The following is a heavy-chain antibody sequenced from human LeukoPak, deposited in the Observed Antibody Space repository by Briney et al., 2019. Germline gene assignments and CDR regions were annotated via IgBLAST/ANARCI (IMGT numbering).Heavy chain of an antibody. CDR2: IYTSGST. J-gene: IGHJ4*02. CDR3: ARDSMATITVPFDY. V-gene: IGHV4-61*02. Sequence: PSETLSLTCTVSGNSISSGDNYWSWIRQPAGKGLEWIGRIYTSGSTNYNPSLKSRVTISVETSKNQFSLKLSSVTAADTAVYYCARDSMATITVPFDYWGQGTLVTVSS. D-gene: IGHD5-24*01. CDR1: GNSISSGDNY.